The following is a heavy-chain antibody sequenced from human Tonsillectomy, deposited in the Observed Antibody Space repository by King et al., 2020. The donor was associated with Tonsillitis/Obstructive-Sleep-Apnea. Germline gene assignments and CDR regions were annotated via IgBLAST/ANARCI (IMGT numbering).Heavy chain of an antibody. J-gene: IGHJ6*03. Sequence: QLVQSGAEVKKPGSSVKVSCKASGGTFSSYAISWVRQAPGQGLEWMGGIIPIFGTANYAQKFQCRVTITADESTSTAYMELSSLRSVDTAVYYCARSDIVVVPAARYYYMDVWGKGTTVTVSS. CDR2: IIPIFGTA. CDR3: ARSDIVVVPAARYYYMDV. D-gene: IGHD2-2*01. CDR1: GGTFSSYA. V-gene: IGHV1-69*01.